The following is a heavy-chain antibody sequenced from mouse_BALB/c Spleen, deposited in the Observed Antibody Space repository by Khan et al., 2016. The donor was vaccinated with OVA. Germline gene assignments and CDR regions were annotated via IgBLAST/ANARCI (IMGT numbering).Heavy chain of an antibody. J-gene: IGHJ4*01. CDR3: ARSLYYSDSYAMDY. V-gene: IGHV3-2*02. D-gene: IGHD2-13*01. CDR1: GYSITSDFA. CDR2: ISSTGST. Sequence: VQLKESGPGLVKPSQSLSLTCTVTGYSITSDFAWNWIRQFPGNKVEWMGYISSTGSTSYSPSLKSRISITRDTSKNQFFLHLSSVTTEDTATYYGARSLYYSDSYAMDYWGQGTSVTVSS.